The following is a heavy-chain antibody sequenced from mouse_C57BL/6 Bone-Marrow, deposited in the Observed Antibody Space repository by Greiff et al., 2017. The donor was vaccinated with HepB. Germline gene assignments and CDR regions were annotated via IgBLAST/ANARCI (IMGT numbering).Heavy chain of an antibody. D-gene: IGHD1-1*01. CDR2: IDPSDSYT. V-gene: IGHV1-50*01. Sequence: QVQLQQPGAELVKPGASVKLSCKASGYTFTSYWMQWVKQRPGQGLEWIGEIDPSDSYTNYNQKFKGKATLTVDTSSSTAYMQLSSLTSEDSAVYYCAPLYYGSRAGYFDVWGTGTTVTVSS. CDR1: GYTFTSYW. CDR3: APLYYGSRAGYFDV. J-gene: IGHJ1*03.